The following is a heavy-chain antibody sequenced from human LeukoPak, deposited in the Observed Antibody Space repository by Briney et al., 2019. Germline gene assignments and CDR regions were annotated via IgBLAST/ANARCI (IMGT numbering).Heavy chain of an antibody. J-gene: IGHJ6*03. Sequence: SQTLSLTCTVSGGSISSGDYYWSWIRQPPGKGLEWIGYIYYSGSTYYNPSLKSRVTISVDTSKNQFSLKLSSVTAADTAVYYCARDHNWNEPYYYYYMDVWGKGTTVTVSS. V-gene: IGHV4-30-4*08. CDR1: GGSISSGDYY. CDR3: ARDHNWNEPYYYYYMDV. CDR2: IYYSGST. D-gene: IGHD1-20*01.